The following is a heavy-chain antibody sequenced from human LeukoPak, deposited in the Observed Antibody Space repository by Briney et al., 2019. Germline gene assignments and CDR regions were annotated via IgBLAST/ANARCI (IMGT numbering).Heavy chain of an antibody. CDR3: ARADPRGALLSYYYYGMDV. CDR2: ISYDGSNK. D-gene: IGHD3-10*01. V-gene: IGHV3-30-3*01. CDR1: GFTFSSYA. Sequence: GRSLRLSCAASGFTFSSYAMHWVRQAPGKGLEWVAVISYDGSNKYYADSVKGRFTISRDNSKNTLYLQMNSLRAEDTAVYYCARADPRGALLSYYYYGMDVWGQGTTVTVSS. J-gene: IGHJ6*02.